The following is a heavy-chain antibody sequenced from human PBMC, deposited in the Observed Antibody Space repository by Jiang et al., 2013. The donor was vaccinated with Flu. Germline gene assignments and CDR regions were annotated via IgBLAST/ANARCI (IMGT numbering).Heavy chain of an antibody. CDR3: VRKGYSGNPDEPPDAFDI. V-gene: IGHV3-13*01. J-gene: IGHJ3*02. CDR1: GFTFSSYD. Sequence: EVQLLESGGGLVQPGGSLRLSCAASGFTFSSYDMHWVRQGTGKSLEWVSGIGTAGDTYYPGSVKGRFTISRENAKKSLYLQMNGLTAGDTAVYYCVRKGYSGNPDEPPDAFDIWGQGTMVTVSS. D-gene: IGHD4-23*01. CDR2: IGTAGDT.